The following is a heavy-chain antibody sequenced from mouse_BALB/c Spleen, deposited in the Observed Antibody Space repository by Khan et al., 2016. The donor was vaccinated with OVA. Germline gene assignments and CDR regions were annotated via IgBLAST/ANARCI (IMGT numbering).Heavy chain of an antibody. CDR2: INPSTLYT. Sequence: QVQLQQSGAEMAKSGASVKMSCKTSGYTFSNYWINWIKQRPGQGLEWIGYINPSTLYTHYNQKFKDKATLTVDRSSSTAYMQLSSLTSEDSAVYYCARGDYYASSWYFDVWGAGITVTVSS. CDR1: GYTFSNYW. J-gene: IGHJ1*01. CDR3: ARGDYYASSWYFDV. V-gene: IGHV1-7*01. D-gene: IGHD1-1*01.